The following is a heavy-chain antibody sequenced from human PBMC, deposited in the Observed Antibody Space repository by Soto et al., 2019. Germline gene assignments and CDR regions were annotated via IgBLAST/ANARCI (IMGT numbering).Heavy chain of an antibody. CDR3: ARALSTYYYDSSGYPLRY. Sequence: ASVKVSCKASGGTFSSYAISWVRQAPGQGLEWMGGIIPIFGTANYAQKFQGRVTITADESTSTAYMELSSLRSEDTAVYYCARALSTYYYDSSGYPLRYWGQGTLVTVSS. V-gene: IGHV1-69*13. J-gene: IGHJ4*02. D-gene: IGHD3-22*01. CDR1: GGTFSSYA. CDR2: IIPIFGTA.